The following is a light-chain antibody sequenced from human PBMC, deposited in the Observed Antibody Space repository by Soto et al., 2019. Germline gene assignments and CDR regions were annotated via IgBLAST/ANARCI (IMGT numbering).Light chain of an antibody. CDR2: STT. CDR3: GAWDNSLKGWV. V-gene: IGLV1-44*01. J-gene: IGLJ3*02. Sequence: QSVLTQPPSASGTPGQKVTVSCSGNTSNIGSNTVNWYQQFPGTAPKFLIFSTTQRPSGVPARFSGYKSGTSASLAIGGLQPDDEAHYYCGAWDNSLKGWVFGGGTQLTVL. CDR1: TSNIGSNT.